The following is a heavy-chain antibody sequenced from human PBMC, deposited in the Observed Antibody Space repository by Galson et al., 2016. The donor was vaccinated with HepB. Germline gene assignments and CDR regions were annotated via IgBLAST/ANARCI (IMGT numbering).Heavy chain of an antibody. D-gene: IGHD6-13*01. CDR2: IYHSGST. Sequence: SETLSLTCAVSNGSIISSNWWNWVRQPPGKGLEWIGEIYHSGSTNYNPSPTSRVTISIDKSRNQFSLRLTSVTAAATAVYYCAALVSSWSQLDYWGQGMLVTVSS. CDR3: AALVSSWSQLDY. V-gene: IGHV4-4*02. CDR1: NGSIISSNW. J-gene: IGHJ4*02.